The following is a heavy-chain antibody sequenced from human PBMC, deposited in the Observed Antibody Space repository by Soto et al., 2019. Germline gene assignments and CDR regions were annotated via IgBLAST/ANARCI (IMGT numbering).Heavy chain of an antibody. Sequence: PGGSLRLSCVASGFTFGTFGMNWVRQAPGKGLEYISFISRSSSEQYYAYSGKGRFTISREYANNSLYMQMSSLRVENTAVYYCAMGGRHFDWQWGGRGMDGWGRGTTGTVCS. J-gene: IGHJ6*01. CDR1: GFTFGTFG. CDR2: ISRSSSEQ. CDR3: AMGGRHFDWQWGGRGMDG. V-gene: IGHV3-21*03. D-gene: IGHD3-9*01.